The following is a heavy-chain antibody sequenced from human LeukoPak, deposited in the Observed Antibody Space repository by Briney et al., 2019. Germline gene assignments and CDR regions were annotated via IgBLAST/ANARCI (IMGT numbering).Heavy chain of an antibody. V-gene: IGHV1-69*06. CDR2: IIPIFGTA. Sequence: SVKVSFKASGGTFSSYAISWVRQAPGQGLEWMGRIIPIFGTANYAQKFLGRVTITADKSTSTAYMELSSLRSEDTAVYYCARGGYRQQLVDYWGQGTLVTVSS. J-gene: IGHJ4*02. D-gene: IGHD6-13*01. CDR1: GGTFSSYA. CDR3: ARGGYRQQLVDY.